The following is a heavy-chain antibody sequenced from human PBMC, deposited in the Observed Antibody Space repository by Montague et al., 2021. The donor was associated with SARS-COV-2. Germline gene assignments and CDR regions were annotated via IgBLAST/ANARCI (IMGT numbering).Heavy chain of an antibody. CDR3: ARGLSGSYSGGWVPVALLDWYRYMDV. D-gene: IGHD3/OR15-3a*01. V-gene: IGHV4-34*01. CDR2: ITHSGNN. CDR1: GGSFSGYY. Sequence: SETLSLTCAVYGGSFSGYYWSWVRRPPGKGLEWIGEITHSGNNNYNPYLKSRGTISVETSKNQYSLTLTSVTAADAAVYYCARGLSGSYSGGWVPVALLDWYRYMDVWGKGITVTVSS. J-gene: IGHJ6*03.